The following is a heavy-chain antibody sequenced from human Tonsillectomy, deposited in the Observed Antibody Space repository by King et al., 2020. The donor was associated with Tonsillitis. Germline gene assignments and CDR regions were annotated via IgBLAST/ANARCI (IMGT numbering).Heavy chain of an antibody. CDR1: GFTFSSYG. Sequence: VQLVESGGGVVQPGRSLRLSCAASGFTFSSYGMHWVRQAPGKGLEWVAVASFDGSNKYYADSVKGRFSISRDNSKNTLHLQMNNLRPEDTAVYYCAKGGGYFEFDYWGQGTLVTVSS. J-gene: IGHJ4*02. CDR3: AKGGGYFEFDY. CDR2: ASFDGSNK. D-gene: IGHD3-22*01. V-gene: IGHV3-30*18.